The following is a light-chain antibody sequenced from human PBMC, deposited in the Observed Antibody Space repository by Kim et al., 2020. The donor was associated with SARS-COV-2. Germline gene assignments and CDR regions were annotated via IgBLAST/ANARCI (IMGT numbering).Light chain of an antibody. CDR2: QTN. Sequence: GQKGTIACSGSSSNIETNRVCWYQQLPGTAPKLLIYQTNRRSSGIPDRFSGSKSGTSATLVITGLQTGDEADYYCESWDSSLSVHVFGTGTKVTVL. CDR1: SSNIETNR. CDR3: ESWDSSLSVHV. V-gene: IGLV1-51*01. J-gene: IGLJ1*01.